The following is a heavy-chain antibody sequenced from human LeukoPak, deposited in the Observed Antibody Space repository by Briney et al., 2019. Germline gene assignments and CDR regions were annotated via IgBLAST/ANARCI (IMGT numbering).Heavy chain of an antibody. CDR1: GFTFSNYE. CDR2: IGSSGSTR. CDR3: ARAGGTGVIGFDY. J-gene: IGHJ4*02. V-gene: IGHV3-48*03. D-gene: IGHD3-10*01. Sequence: GGSLRLSCAASGFTFSNYELNWVRQAPGKGLEWVSYIGSSGSTRYYADSVKGRFTISRDNAKNSLYLQMNSLRAEDTAVYYCARAGGTGVIGFDYWGQGTLVSVSS.